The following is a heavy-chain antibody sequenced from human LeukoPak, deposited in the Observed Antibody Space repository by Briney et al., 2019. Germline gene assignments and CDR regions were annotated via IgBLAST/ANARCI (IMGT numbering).Heavy chain of an antibody. V-gene: IGHV1-18*01. CDR1: GYTFTSYG. J-gene: IGHJ6*02. D-gene: IGHD2-2*01. CDR2: ISAYNGNT. CDR3: ARDLPRSYCSSTSCHGMDV. Sequence: ASVKVSCKASGYTFTSYGIRWVRQAPGQGLEWMGWISAYNGNTNYAQKLQGRVTMTTDTSTSTAYMELRSLRSDDTAVYYCARDLPRSYCSSTSCHGMDVWGQGTTVTVSS.